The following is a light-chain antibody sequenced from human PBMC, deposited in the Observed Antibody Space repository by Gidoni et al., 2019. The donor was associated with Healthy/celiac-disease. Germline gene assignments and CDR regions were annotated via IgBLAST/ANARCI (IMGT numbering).Light chain of an antibody. CDR3: QQLNSYPLT. CDR1: QGISSY. Sequence: IHFTDSPSSLSASVGDRVTITCRASQGISSYLAWYQQKPGKAPKLLIYAASTLQSGVPSRFSGSGSGTDFTLTISSLQPEDFATYYCQQLNSYPLTFGGGTKVEIK. CDR2: AAS. V-gene: IGKV1-9*01. J-gene: IGKJ4*01.